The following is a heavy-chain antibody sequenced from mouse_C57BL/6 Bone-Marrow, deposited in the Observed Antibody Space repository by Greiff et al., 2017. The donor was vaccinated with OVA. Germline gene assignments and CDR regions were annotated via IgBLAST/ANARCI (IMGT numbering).Heavy chain of an antibody. CDR3: TRPGLRRDYYAMDY. CDR1: GFTFSSSA. Sequence: EVKVVESGEGLVKPGGSLKLSCAASGFTFSSSAMSWVRQTPEKRLEWVAYISSGGDYIYYADTVKGRFTISRDNARNTLYLQMSSLKSEDTAMYYCTRPGLRRDYYAMDYWGQGTSVTVSS. D-gene: IGHD2-4*01. J-gene: IGHJ4*01. V-gene: IGHV5-9-1*02. CDR2: ISSGGDYI.